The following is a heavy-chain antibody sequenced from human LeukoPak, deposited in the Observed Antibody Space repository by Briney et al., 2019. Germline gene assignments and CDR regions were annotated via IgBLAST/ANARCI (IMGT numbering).Heavy chain of an antibody. J-gene: IGHJ4*02. Sequence: SGTLSLTRAVYGGSFSGYYWRWIRQPPGKGLEWIGEINHSGSTNYNPSLKNRVTISVDTSKNQLSLKMSSVTAADTAVYYCTITTGTTLGLMDYWGQGTLVTVSS. V-gene: IGHV4-34*01. CDR2: INHSGST. D-gene: IGHD1-1*01. CDR3: TITTGTTLGLMDY. CDR1: GGSFSGYY.